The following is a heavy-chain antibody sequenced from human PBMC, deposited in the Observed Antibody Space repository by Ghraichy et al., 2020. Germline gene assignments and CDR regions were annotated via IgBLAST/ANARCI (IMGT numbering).Heavy chain of an antibody. CDR2: IRPSGNT. V-gene: IGHV4-4*09. CDR1: GDSISAYY. J-gene: IGHJ4*02. CDR3: ARRGDSARAFLDY. D-gene: IGHD7-27*01. Sequence: SQTLSLTCAVSGDSISAYYWNWIRQTPGKGLEWIANIRPSGNTNYNPSLKSRVTLSVDTSLNHFSLKLNSVTAADTAVYYCARRGDSARAFLDYWGQGLLVTVSS.